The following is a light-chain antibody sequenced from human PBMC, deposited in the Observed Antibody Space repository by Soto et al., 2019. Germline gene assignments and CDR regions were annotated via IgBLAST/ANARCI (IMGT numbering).Light chain of an antibody. Sequence: DIQMTQSPSSLSASIGDRVTITCRSSQRISEFLNWYQQKPGKPPRLLIYSTSSFGSGVPSRFSGSVSGTLFSLSISNLQPADVATYYCQQTYSTPWTLGQGTKVDIK. CDR2: STS. J-gene: IGKJ1*01. CDR3: QQTYSTPWT. V-gene: IGKV1-39*01. CDR1: QRISEF.